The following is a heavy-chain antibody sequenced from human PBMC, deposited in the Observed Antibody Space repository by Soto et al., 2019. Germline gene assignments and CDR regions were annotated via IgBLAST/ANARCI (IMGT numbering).Heavy chain of an antibody. J-gene: IGHJ4*02. V-gene: IGHV1-58*01. Sequence: SVKVSCKASGFTFTSSAVQWVRQARGQRLEWIGWIVVGGGNTNYAQKFQERVTITRDMSTSTAYMELSSLRSEDTAVYYCAARLQSAAAGTYDYWGQGTLVTVSS. CDR1: GFTFTSSA. D-gene: IGHD6-13*01. CDR3: AARLQSAAAGTYDY. CDR2: IVVGGGNT.